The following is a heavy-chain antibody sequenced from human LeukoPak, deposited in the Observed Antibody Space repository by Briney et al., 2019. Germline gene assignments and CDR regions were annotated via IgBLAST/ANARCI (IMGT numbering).Heavy chain of an antibody. CDR3: AREGGVTSLDPTHPGPPSY. CDR2: IYTSGST. J-gene: IGHJ4*02. Sequence: SETLSLTCTVSGGSISSYYWSWIRQPAGKGLEWIGRIYTSGSTNYNPSLKSRVTMSVDTSKNQFSLKLSSVTAADTAVYYCAREGGVTSLDPTHPGPPSYGGKGPLVTVSS. V-gene: IGHV4-4*07. CDR1: GGSISSYY. D-gene: IGHD3-16*01.